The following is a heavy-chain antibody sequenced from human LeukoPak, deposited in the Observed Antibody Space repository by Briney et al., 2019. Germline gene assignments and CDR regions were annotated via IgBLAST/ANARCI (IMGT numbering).Heavy chain of an antibody. J-gene: IGHJ6*03. CDR2: INHSGST. CDR3: ARDVAYSNYVYMDV. Sequence: PSETLSLTCAVYGGSFSGYYWSWIRQPPGKGLEWIGEINHSGSTNYNPSLESRVTISVDTSKNQFSLKLSSVTAADTAVYYCARDVAYSNYVYMDVWGKGTTVTVSS. D-gene: IGHD4-11*01. CDR1: GGSFSGYY. V-gene: IGHV4-34*01.